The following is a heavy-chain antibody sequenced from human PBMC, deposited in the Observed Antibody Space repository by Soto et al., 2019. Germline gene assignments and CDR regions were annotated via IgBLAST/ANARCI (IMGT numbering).Heavy chain of an antibody. CDR3: ARVGPRGYDYIWGSPRGLDY. D-gene: IGHD3-16*01. V-gene: IGHV3-11*01. J-gene: IGHJ4*02. Sequence: QVQLVESGGGLVRPGGSLRLSCAASGFTFSDFYMSWIRQAPGKGLEWVSYISSSSTTIYYADSVKGRFTVSRDNAKNSLYLQMNSLRAEDTAVYYCARVGPRGYDYIWGSPRGLDYWGQGTLVTVSS. CDR1: GFTFSDFY. CDR2: ISSSSTTI.